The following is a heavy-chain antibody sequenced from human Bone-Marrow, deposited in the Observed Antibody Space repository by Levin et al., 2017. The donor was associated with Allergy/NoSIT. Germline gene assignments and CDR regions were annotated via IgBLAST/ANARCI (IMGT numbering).Heavy chain of an antibody. CDR1: GFSFSSYW. CDR2: IAQDGSGK. V-gene: IGHV3-7*01. Sequence: GGSLRLSCAASGFSFSSYWMEWVRQAPGKGLEWVANIAQDGSGKHYVDSVKGRFTISRDNAKNSLYLQMNSLRAEDTAVYYCARGNDGPDYWGQGTLVTVSS. D-gene: IGHD5-24*01. J-gene: IGHJ4*02. CDR3: ARGNDGPDY.